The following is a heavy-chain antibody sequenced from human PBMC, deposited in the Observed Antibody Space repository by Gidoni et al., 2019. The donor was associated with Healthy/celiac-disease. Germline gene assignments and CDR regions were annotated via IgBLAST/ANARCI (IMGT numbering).Heavy chain of an antibody. CDR1: GGTFSSYA. J-gene: IGHJ5*02. V-gene: IGHV1-69*04. CDR2: IIPILGIA. CDR3: ARSPGVVVAATT. Sequence: QVQLVQSGAEVKKPGSSVKVSCKASGGTFSSYAISWVRQAPGQGLEWMGRIIPILGIANYAQKLQGRVTITADKSTSTAYMELSSLRSEDTAVYYCARSPGVVVAATTWGQGTLVTVSS. D-gene: IGHD2-15*01.